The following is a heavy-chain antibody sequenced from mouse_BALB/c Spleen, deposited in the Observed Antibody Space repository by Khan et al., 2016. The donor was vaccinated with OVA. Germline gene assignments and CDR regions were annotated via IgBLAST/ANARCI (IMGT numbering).Heavy chain of an antibody. CDR2: INPSNDYT. CDR1: GYTFTSYT. Sequence: VQLQESGAELARPGASLKMSCKASGYTFTSYTIHWVRQRPGQTLEWIGHINPSNDYTNYNQNFKDKATLIVDKSSNTAYMQLSSLTSEDSAVDYWGRDGAYYRSDGLFAYWGQGTLVTVSA. J-gene: IGHJ3*01. D-gene: IGHD2-14*01. CDR3: GRDGAYYRSDGLFAY. V-gene: IGHV1-4*01.